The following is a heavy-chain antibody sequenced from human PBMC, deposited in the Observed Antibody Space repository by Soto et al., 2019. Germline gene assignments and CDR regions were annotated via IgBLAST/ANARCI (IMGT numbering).Heavy chain of an antibody. V-gene: IGHV4-59*01. CDR1: GGSISSYY. CDR2: IFYSGST. J-gene: IGHJ5*02. Sequence: QVQLQESGPGLVKPSETLSLTCTVSGGSISSYYWSWIRQPPGKGLEWIGYIFYSGSTNYNPSLKTRLTISVDTSKTPSSLKLNSVTAADTAVYYCARVGDWFDPWGQGTLVTVSS. D-gene: IGHD3-16*01. CDR3: ARVGDWFDP.